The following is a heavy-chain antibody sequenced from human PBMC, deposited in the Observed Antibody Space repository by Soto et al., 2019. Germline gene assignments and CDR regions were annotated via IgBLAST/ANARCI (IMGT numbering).Heavy chain of an antibody. CDR1: RGSTSRGGYC. CDR3: ARRGYSYGYHYYYYGMDV. Sequence: SNTRFLTCICSRGSTSRGGYCSSWLRQHPWKGREWIGYIYYSGSTYYNPTLKSRVTISVDTSKNQFSLKLSSVTAADTAVYYCARRGYSYGYHYYYYGMDVWGQGTTVTVSS. D-gene: IGHD5-18*01. V-gene: IGHV4-31*03. J-gene: IGHJ6*02. CDR2: IYYSGST.